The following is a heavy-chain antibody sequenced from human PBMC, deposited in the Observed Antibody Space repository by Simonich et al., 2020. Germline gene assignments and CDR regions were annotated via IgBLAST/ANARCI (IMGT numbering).Heavy chain of an antibody. CDR1: GGSFGGYY. V-gene: IGHV4-34*01. J-gene: IGHJ3*02. CDR3: ARGKGWKNAFDI. Sequence: QVQLQQWGAGLLKHSETLSLTCAVYGGSFGGYYWSWIRQPPVKGLEWIGEINHSGTNKHNPSLKSRVTISVDPAKNQFSRKLSSMTAADTAVYYCARGKGWKNAFDIWGQGTMVTVSS. CDR2: INHSGTN. D-gene: IGHD1-1*01.